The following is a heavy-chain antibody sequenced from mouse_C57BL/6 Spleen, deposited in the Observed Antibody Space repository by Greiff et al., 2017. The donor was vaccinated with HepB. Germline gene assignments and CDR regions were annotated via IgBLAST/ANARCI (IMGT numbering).Heavy chain of an antibody. V-gene: IGHV1-69*01. D-gene: IGHD2-4*01. CDR3: AKGFDLDWYFDV. J-gene: IGHJ1*03. CDR2: IDPSDSYT. Sequence: QVQLQQSGAELVMPGASVKLSCKASGYTFTSYWMHWVKQRPGQGLEWIGEIDPSDSYTNYNQKFKGKSTLTVDKYSSTAYMQLSSLTSEDSAVYYCAKGFDLDWYFDVWGTGTTVTVSS. CDR1: GYTFTSYW.